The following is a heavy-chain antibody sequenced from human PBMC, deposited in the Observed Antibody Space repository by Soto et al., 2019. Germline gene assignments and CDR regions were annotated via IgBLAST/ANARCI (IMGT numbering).Heavy chain of an antibody. D-gene: IGHD4-17*01. CDR3: ARDYGDYFDF. V-gene: IGHV4-59*01. J-gene: IGHJ4*02. CDR1: GVSISSYY. CDR2: IYYSGST. Sequence: TSETLSLTCTVSGVSISSYYWIWIRQPPGKGLEWIGYIYYSGSTNYNPSLKSRVTISVDTSKNQFSLKLSSVTAADTAVYYCARDYGDYFDFWGQGTLVTSPQ.